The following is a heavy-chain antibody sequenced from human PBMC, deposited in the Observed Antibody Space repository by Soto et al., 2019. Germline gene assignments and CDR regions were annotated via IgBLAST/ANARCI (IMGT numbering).Heavy chain of an antibody. J-gene: IGHJ4*02. CDR2: ISYDRSHE. D-gene: IGHD2-15*01. V-gene: IGHV3-30*18. Sequence: QVQLVESGGGVVQPGRSLRLSCEASGFTFSSSGMHWVRQAPGKGLEWVAVISYDRSHEYYGDSVKGRFTISRDNFKNTLYLQMNSLRAEDTAVYYCAKGGGNWNYVGYWGQGTLVNVSS. CDR1: GFTFSSSG. CDR3: AKGGGNWNYVGY.